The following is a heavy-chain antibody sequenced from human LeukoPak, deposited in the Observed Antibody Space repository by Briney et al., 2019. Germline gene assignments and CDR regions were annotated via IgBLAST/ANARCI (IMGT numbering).Heavy chain of an antibody. Sequence: ASVKVSCKASGYTFTGYYIHWVRQAPGQGLEWMGWINPNSGGTNYAQKFQGRVTMTRDTSISTAYMELSRLRSDDTAVYYCARDIGYDSSYFFDYWGQGTLVTVSS. D-gene: IGHD3-22*01. CDR1: GYTFTGYY. J-gene: IGHJ4*02. CDR3: ARDIGYDSSYFFDY. V-gene: IGHV1-2*02. CDR2: INPNSGGT.